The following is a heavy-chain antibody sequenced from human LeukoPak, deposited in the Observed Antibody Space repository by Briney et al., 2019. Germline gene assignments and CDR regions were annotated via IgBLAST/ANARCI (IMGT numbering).Heavy chain of an antibody. J-gene: IGHJ5*02. Sequence: SETLSLTCTVSGGSISRSRDYWGWIRQPPGKGLEWIGSIYYSGSTYYNPSLKSRVTISGDTSKNRFSLKLSSVTATDTAVYYCARDRRITMVRGVKQEKYNWLDPWGQGTLVTVSS. V-gene: IGHV4-39*07. D-gene: IGHD3-10*01. CDR1: GGSISRSRDY. CDR2: IYYSGST. CDR3: ARDRRITMVRGVKQEKYNWLDP.